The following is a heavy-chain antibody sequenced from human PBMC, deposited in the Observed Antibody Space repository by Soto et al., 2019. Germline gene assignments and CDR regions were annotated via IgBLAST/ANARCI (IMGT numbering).Heavy chain of an antibody. Sequence: QGHLVQSGAEVKKPGSSVKVSCKASGDTFDSYTINWVRQAPGQRLEWMGRIIPMLGMSNYALKFQGRVTRTADKTTTTVCMRQSSLRADDTAVYYCARSHASGSRAFDYWGKGTLVTVSS. V-gene: IGHV1-69*02. J-gene: IGHJ4*02. CDR3: ARSHASGSRAFDY. CDR2: IIPMLGMS. D-gene: IGHD3-10*01. CDR1: GDTFDSYT.